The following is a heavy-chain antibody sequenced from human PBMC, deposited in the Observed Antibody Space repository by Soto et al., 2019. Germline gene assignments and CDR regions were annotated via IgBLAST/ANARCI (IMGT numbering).Heavy chain of an antibody. CDR2: IYYGGSP. D-gene: IGHD4-17*01. V-gene: IGHV4-59*11. CDR3: ARETYGDYVGYFDP. Sequence: SETLSLTCTVSGSSLSGHYWSWMRQPPGKGLECIGYIYYGGSPNYNPSLKSRVTISVDTPKTQLSLELSSVTAADTAVYYCARETYGDYVGYFDPWGQGILVTVSS. CDR1: GSSLSGHY. J-gene: IGHJ5*02.